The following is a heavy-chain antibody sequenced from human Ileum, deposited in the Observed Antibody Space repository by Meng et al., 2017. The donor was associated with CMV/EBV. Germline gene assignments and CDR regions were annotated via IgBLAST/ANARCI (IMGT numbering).Heavy chain of an antibody. CDR1: GVTFSSYG. Sequence: SCAASGVTFSSYGMNWVRQAPGKGLEWVAAMSGYGDSTYYADSVKGRFTISRDNAKNTLYLQMNSLSAEDTAVYYCAKEITMVRGTYWGQGTLVTVSS. V-gene: IGHV3-23*01. CDR3: AKEITMVRGTY. D-gene: IGHD3-10*01. CDR2: MSGYGDST. J-gene: IGHJ4*02.